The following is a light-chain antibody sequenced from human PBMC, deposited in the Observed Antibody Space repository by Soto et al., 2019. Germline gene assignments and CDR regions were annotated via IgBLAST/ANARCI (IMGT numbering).Light chain of an antibody. J-gene: IGKJ5*01. CDR2: GAS. CDR3: QQSCSSPLT. CDR1: QGIDKY. Sequence: EIVLTQSPAALSLSLGDRVTISCRASQGIDKYLAWYQQKPGKAPRLLIYGASTMPSGVPARFSGSGSGTDFTLTISSLQLEDFAIYYCQQSCSSPLTFGQGTRLEIK. V-gene: IGKV1-27*01.